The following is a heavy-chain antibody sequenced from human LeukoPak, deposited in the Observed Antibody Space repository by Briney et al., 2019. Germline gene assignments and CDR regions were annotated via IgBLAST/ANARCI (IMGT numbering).Heavy chain of an antibody. CDR3: AKDLRAVAGTGFDY. D-gene: IGHD6-19*01. V-gene: IGHV3-23*01. Sequence: GALRLSCAASGFTFSSYAMGWVRQAPGKGLEWVSAISGSGGSTYYADSVKGRFTISRDNSKNTLYLQMNSLRAEDTAVYYCAKDLRAVAGTGFDYWGQGTLVTVSS. J-gene: IGHJ4*02. CDR1: GFTFSSYA. CDR2: ISGSGGST.